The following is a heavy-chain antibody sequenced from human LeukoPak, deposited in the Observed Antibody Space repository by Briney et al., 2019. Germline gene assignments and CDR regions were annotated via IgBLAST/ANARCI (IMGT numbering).Heavy chain of an antibody. CDR2: ITNSGSAV. CDR1: GFTFSNND. J-gene: IGHJ5*02. D-gene: IGHD2-2*01. CDR3: AKGMVDQLLSWFDP. V-gene: IGHV3-48*01. Sequence: PGGSLRLSCAASGFTFSNNDMSWVRQAPGKGLEWVSYITNSGSAVYYADSVKGRFTMSRDNAKNSLYLQMNSLRAEDTALYYCAKGMVDQLLSWFDPWGQGTLVTVSS.